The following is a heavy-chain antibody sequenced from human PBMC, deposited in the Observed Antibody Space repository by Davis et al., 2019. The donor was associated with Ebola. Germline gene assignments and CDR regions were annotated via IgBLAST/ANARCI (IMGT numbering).Heavy chain of an antibody. J-gene: IGHJ4*02. CDR1: GVSISDGRFH. V-gene: IGHV4-61*01. CDR3: ARTDRVCSGGRCYSGDDFDY. Sequence: MPSETLSLTCTVSGVSISDGRFHWGWVRQPPGKGLEWIGYIYYIGRTNYSPSLRSRVTISLDTSKNQFSLKLTSVTAADTAVYYCARTDRVCSGGRCYSGDDFDYWGQGTLVTVSP. CDR2: IYYIGRT. D-gene: IGHD2-15*01.